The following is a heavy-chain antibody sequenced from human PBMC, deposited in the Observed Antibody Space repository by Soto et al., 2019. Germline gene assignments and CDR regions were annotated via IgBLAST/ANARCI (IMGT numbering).Heavy chain of an antibody. D-gene: IGHD4-17*01. CDR2: INHSGST. CDR3: ARYLRGVTTVTTSWFDP. Sequence: QVQLQQWGAGLLKPSETLSLTCAVYGGSFNGYYWSWIRQPPGKGLEWIGEINHSGSTNYNPSLKSRVTISVDTSKNQFSLKLSSVTAADTAVYYCARYLRGVTTVTTSWFDPWGQGTLVTVSS. CDR1: GGSFNGYY. J-gene: IGHJ5*02. V-gene: IGHV4-34*01.